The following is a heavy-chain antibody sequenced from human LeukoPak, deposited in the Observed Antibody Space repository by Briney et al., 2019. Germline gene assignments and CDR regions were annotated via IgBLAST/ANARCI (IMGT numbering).Heavy chain of an antibody. CDR2: INHSGST. CDR3: ARAPDYDILTGYWFDP. CDR1: GGSFSGYY. V-gene: IGHV4-34*01. Sequence: SETLSLTCAVYGGSFSGYYWSWIRQPPGKGLEWIGEINHSGSTNYNPSLKSRVTISVDTSKNQFSLKLSSVTAADTAVYYCARAPDYDILTGYWFDPWGQGTLSPSPQ. J-gene: IGHJ5*02. D-gene: IGHD3-9*01.